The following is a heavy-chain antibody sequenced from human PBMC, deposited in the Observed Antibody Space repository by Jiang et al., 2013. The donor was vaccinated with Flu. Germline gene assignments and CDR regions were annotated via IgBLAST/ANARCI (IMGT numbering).Heavy chain of an antibody. V-gene: IGHV3-23*04. J-gene: IGHJ5*02. D-gene: IGHD6-13*01. CDR2: ISGSGGST. CDR3: AKDLSGKYSSSRLGVDWFDP. Sequence: EVQLVESGGGLVQPGGPVRLSCAASGFTFSSYAMSWVRQAPGKGLEWVSAISGSGGSTYYADSVKGRFTISRDNSKNTLYLQMNSLRAEDTAVYYCAKDLSGKYSSSRLGVDWFDPWGQEPWSPSPQ. CDR1: GFTFSSYA.